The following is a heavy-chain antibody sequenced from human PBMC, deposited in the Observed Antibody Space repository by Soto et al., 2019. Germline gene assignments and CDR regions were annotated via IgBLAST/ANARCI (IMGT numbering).Heavy chain of an antibody. Sequence: ASVKVSCKVSGYTLTELSMHWVRQAPGKGLEWMGGFDPEDGETIYAQKFQGRVTMTEDTSTDTAYMELSSLRSEDTAVYYFATRYCSSTSCYWFDPWGQGTLVTVSS. D-gene: IGHD2-2*01. V-gene: IGHV1-24*01. CDR3: ATRYCSSTSCYWFDP. CDR2: FDPEDGET. J-gene: IGHJ5*02. CDR1: GYTLTELS.